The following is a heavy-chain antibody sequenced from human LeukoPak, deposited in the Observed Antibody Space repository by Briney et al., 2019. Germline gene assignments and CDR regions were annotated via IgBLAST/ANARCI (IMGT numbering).Heavy chain of an antibody. V-gene: IGHV4-34*01. CDR1: GGSFSGYY. J-gene: IGHJ6*03. CDR2: INHSGST. Sequence: PSETLSLTCAVYGGSFSGYYWSWIRQPPGKGLEWIGEINHSGSTNYSPSLKSRVTISVDTSKNQFSLKLSSVTAADTAVYYCARVLGVFWSGYYATWRYYYMDVWGKGTTVTVSS. D-gene: IGHD3-3*01. CDR3: ARVLGVFWSGYYATWRYYYMDV.